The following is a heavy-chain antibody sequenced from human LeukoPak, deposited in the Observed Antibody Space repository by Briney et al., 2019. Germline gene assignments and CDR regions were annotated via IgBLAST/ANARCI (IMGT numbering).Heavy chain of an antibody. J-gene: IGHJ3*02. Sequence: GGSLRLSCAASGFTFSSYGMHWVRQAPGKGLEWVAVISYDGSNKYYADSVKGRFTISRDNSKNTLYLQMNSLRAEDTAVYYCARDLEAAADPGAFDIWGQGTMVTVSS. V-gene: IGHV3-30*03. CDR3: ARDLEAAADPGAFDI. D-gene: IGHD6-13*01. CDR2: ISYDGSNK. CDR1: GFTFSSYG.